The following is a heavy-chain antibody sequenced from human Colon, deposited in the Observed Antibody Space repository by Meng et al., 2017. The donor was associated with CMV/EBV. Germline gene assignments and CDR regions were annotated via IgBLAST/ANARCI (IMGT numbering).Heavy chain of an antibody. J-gene: IGHJ4*02. CDR1: GCSIIGYY. D-gene: IGHD1-14*01. V-gene: IGHV4-59*01. Sequence: VQLKGSGQGLLKPSETLSLTCIVSGCSIIGYYWNWIRPSPGKGLEWIGYIYYKGGNGGTYYKPSLKSRVTMSVDTSKNQFSLKMTSVTAADTAVYYCVRDKSNRLDFWGQGTLVTVSS. CDR3: VRDKSNRLDF. CDR2: IYYKGGNGGT.